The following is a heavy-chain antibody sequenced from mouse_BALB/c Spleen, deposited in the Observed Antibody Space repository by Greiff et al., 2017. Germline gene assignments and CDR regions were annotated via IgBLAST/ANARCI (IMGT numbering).Heavy chain of an antibody. CDR2: ISSGSSTI. D-gene: IGHD2-1*01. V-gene: IGHV5-17*02. J-gene: IGHJ1*01. CDR1: GFTFSSFG. CDR3: ARRHYGNYWYFDV. Sequence: EVKVVESGGGLVQPGGSRKLSCAASGFTFSSFGMHWVRQAPEKGLEWVAYISSGSSTIYYADTVKGRFTISRDNPKNTLFLQMTSLRSEDTAMYYCARRHYGNYWYFDVWGAGTTVTVSS.